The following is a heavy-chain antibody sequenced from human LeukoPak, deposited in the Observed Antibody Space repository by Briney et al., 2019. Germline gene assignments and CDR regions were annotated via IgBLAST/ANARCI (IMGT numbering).Heavy chain of an antibody. D-gene: IGHD6-25*01. Sequence: GGSLRLSCAASGFTFSSYGMSWVRQAPGKGLEWLSSITSDSRYKYYGDSVKGRFTISRDNAKNSLFLQIDSLRAEDTAVYYCASLPTAASYMDVWGKGTTVTVSS. CDR3: ASLPTAASYMDV. V-gene: IGHV3-21*01. CDR2: ITSDSRYK. J-gene: IGHJ6*03. CDR1: GFTFSSYG.